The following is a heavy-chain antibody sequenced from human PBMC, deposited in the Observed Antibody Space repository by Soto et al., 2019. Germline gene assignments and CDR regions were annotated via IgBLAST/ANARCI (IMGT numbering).Heavy chain of an antibody. V-gene: IGHV3-23*01. CDR3: AKNRGAPPIYSFDY. Sequence: EVQLLESRGGLVQPGGTLRLACAAAGFTFSSNAMSWVRQAPGKGLEWVSTISGSGDTYYADSVKGRFTISRDNSKNTLYLQMNSLRAEDTAVYFCAKNRGAPPIYSFDYCGQGTLVTVSS. J-gene: IGHJ4*02. CDR1: GFTFSSNA. D-gene: IGHD7-27*01. CDR2: ISGSGDT.